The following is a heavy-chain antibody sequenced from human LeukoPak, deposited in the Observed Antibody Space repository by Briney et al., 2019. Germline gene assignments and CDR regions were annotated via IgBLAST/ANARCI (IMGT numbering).Heavy chain of an antibody. V-gene: IGHV3-15*01. CDR1: GFTFSNAW. Sequence: GGSLRLSCAASGFTFSNAWMSWVRQAPGKGLEWAGRIKSKTDGGTTDYAAPVKGRFTISRDDSKNTLYLQMNSLKTEDTAVYYCTTPGIAVGGTFDYWGQGTLVTVSS. CDR3: TTPGIAVGGTFDY. CDR2: IKSKTDGGTT. D-gene: IGHD6-19*01. J-gene: IGHJ4*02.